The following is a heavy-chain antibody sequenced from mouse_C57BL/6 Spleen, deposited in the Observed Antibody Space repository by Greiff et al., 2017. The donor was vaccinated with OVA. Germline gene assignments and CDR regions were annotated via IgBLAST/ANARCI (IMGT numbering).Heavy chain of an antibody. D-gene: IGHD2-1*01. J-gene: IGHJ4*01. CDR2: IYPGSGNT. CDR3: ARFYPSYYYAMDY. Sequence: QVHVKQSGPELVKPGASVKISCKASGYSFTSYYIHWVKQRPGQGLEWIGWIYPGSGNTKYNEKFKGKATLTADTSSSTAYMQLSSLTSEDSAVYYCARFYPSYYYAMDYWGQGTSVTVSS. CDR1: GYSFTSYY. V-gene: IGHV1-66*01.